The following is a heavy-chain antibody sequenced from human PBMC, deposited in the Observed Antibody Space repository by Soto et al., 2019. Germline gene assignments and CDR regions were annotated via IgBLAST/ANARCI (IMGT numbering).Heavy chain of an antibody. J-gene: IGHJ6*02. V-gene: IGHV3-33*01. CDR3: ATLLGGGNPGSYYYGMDV. CDR1: GFTFSSYG. Sequence: GGSLRLSCAASGFTFSSYGMHWVRQAPGKGLEWVAVIWYDGSNKYYADSVKGRFTISRDNSKNTLYLQMNSLRAEDTAVYYCATLLGGGNPGSYYYGMDVWGQGTTVTVSS. D-gene: IGHD2-15*01. CDR2: IWYDGSNK.